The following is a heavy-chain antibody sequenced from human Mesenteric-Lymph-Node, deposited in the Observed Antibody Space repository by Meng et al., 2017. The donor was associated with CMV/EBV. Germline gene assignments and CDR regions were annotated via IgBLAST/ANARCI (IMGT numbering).Heavy chain of an antibody. CDR3: AAGHYDILTGYYSLDY. CDR2: ISSTNRYI. J-gene: IGHJ4*02. CDR1: GFYFSSYA. D-gene: IGHD3-9*01. Sequence: GESLKISCAASGFYFSSYAMNWVRQAPGKGLEWVASISSTNRYIYYRDSVKGRFTISRDNAENSLYLQMNSLRAEDTAVFYCAAGHYDILTGYYSLDYWGQGVLVTVSS. V-gene: IGHV3-21*01.